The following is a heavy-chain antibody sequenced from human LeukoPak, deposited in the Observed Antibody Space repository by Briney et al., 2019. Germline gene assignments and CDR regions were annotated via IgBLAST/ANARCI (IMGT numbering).Heavy chain of an antibody. CDR2: IIPIFGTA. Sequence: VASVKVSCKASGGTFSSYAISWVRQAPGQGLEWMGGIIPIFGTANYAQKFQGRVTITTDESTSTAYMELRSLRSDDTAVYYCARVEHCSSTSCTDFDPWGQGTLVTVSS. J-gene: IGHJ5*02. D-gene: IGHD2-2*01. CDR3: ARVEHCSSTSCTDFDP. V-gene: IGHV1-69*05. CDR1: GGTFSSYA.